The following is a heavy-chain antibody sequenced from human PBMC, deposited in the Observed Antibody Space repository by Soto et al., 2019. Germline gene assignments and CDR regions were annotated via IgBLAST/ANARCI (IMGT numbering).Heavy chain of an antibody. V-gene: IGHV3-30-3*01. CDR3: ARDTTGTTFTGYYYYGMDV. CDR1: GFTFSSYA. D-gene: IGHD1-7*01. Sequence: PGGSLRLSCAASGFTFSSYAMHWVRQAPGKGLEWVAVISYDGSNKYYADSVKGRFTISRDNSKNTLYLQMNSLRAEDTAVYYCARDTTGTTFTGYYYYGMDVWGQGTTVTVSS. J-gene: IGHJ6*02. CDR2: ISYDGSNK.